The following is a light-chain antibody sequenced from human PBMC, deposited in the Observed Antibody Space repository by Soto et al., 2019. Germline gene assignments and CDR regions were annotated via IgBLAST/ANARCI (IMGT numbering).Light chain of an antibody. CDR3: QQYGSSPGT. CDR1: QSVSSSY. CDR2: GAS. J-gene: IGKJ3*01. Sequence: EIVLTHSPATLSLSPWERATLSCRASQSVSSSYLAWYQQKPGQAPRLLIYGASSRATGIPDRFSGSGSGTDFTLTISRLEPEDFAVYYCQQYGSSPGTFGPGTKVDIK. V-gene: IGKV3-20*01.